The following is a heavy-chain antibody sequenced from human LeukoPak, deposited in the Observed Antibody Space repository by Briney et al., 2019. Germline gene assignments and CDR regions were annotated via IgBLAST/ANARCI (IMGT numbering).Heavy chain of an antibody. CDR2: ISGSGGST. D-gene: IGHD3-10*01. CDR3: AKPSNQGEFAD. Sequence: GGSLRLSCAASGFTFSSYAMSWVRQAPGKGLEWVSAISGSGGSTYYAGSVKGRFTISRDNSKNTLYLQMNSLRAEDTAVYYCAKPSNQGEFADWGQGTLVTVSS. V-gene: IGHV3-23*01. J-gene: IGHJ4*02. CDR1: GFTFSSYA.